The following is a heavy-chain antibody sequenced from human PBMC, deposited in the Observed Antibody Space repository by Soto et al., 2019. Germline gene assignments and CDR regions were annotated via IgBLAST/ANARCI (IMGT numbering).Heavy chain of an antibody. V-gene: IGHV4-4*02. D-gene: IGHD6-13*01. CDR1: GGSISSSNW. J-gene: IGHJ4*02. Sequence: SETLSLTCAVSGGSISSSNWWSWVRQPPGKGLEWIGSIYYSGSTYYNPSLKSRVTISVDTSKNQFSLKLNSVTAADTAVYYCARRHSSQYFDYWGKETLVPVAS. CDR3: ARRHSSQYFDY. CDR2: IYYSGST.